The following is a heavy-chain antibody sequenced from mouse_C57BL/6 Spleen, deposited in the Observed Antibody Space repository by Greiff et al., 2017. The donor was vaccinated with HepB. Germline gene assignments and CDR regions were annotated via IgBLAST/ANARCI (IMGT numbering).Heavy chain of an antibody. V-gene: IGHV3-1*01. CDR3: ARGGTGYAMDY. Sequence: VQLKESGPGMVKPSQSLSLTCTVTGYSITSGYDWHWIRHFPGNKLEWMGYISYSGSTNYNPSLKSRISITHDTSKNHFFLKLNSVTTEDTATYYCARGGTGYAMDYWGQGTSVTVSS. D-gene: IGHD3-3*01. CDR1: GYSITSGYD. J-gene: IGHJ4*01. CDR2: ISYSGST.